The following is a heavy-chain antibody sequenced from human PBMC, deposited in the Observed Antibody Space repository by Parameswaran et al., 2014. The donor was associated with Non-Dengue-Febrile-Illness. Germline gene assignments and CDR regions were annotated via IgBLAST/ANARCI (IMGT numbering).Heavy chain of an antibody. CDR2: IWYDGSNK. Sequence: QMPGKGLEWVAVIWYDGSNKYYADSVKGRFTISRDNSKNTLYLQMNSLRAEDTAVYYCARDGTYYDFWSGYSAEYFQHWGQGTLVTVSS. J-gene: IGHJ1*01. CDR3: ARDGTYYDFWSGYSAEYFQH. D-gene: IGHD3-3*01. V-gene: IGHV3-33*01.